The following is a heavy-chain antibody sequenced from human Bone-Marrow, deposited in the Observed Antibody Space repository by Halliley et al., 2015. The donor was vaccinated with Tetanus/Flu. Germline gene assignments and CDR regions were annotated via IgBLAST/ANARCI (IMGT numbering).Heavy chain of an antibody. D-gene: IGHD3-22*01. V-gene: IGHV1-18*01. CDR2: ISAYNGDT. J-gene: IGHJ4*02. CDR3: ARGYYDTRRHDY. Sequence: WWGWISAYNGDTKNAQKFQGRVTMTTDTSTTTAYMERRSLRSDDTAVYYCARGYYDTRRHDYWGQGTLVTVSS.